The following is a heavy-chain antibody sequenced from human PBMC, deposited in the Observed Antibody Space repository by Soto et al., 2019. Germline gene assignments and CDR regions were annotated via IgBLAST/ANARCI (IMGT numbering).Heavy chain of an antibody. Sequence: GASVKVSCKTSGYFFTSHYIHGVVLSALRGLEWMGRINPNNGDTNSPQKFQGRVTMTSDTSISTAYMEMSGLRSDDTALYYYAREITYGGGSFSLGLWGQGTLVTVSS. CDR1: GYFFTSHY. D-gene: IGHD3-10*01. CDR3: AREITYGGGSFSLGL. CDR2: INPNNGDT. J-gene: IGHJ4*02. V-gene: IGHV1-2*06.